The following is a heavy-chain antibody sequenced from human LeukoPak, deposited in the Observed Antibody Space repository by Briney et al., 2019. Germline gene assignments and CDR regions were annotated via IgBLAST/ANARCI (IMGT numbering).Heavy chain of an antibody. CDR3: ARVSDTRNYYYYGMDV. CDR1: GFTFSSYW. Sequence: GGSLRLSCAASGFTFSSYWMSWVRQAPGKGLEWVANIKQDGSERYYVDSVKGRFTISRDNAKNSLYLQMNSLRAEDTAVYYCARVSDTRNYYYYGMDVWGQGTTVTVSS. J-gene: IGHJ6*02. V-gene: IGHV3-7*01. CDR2: IKQDGSER. D-gene: IGHD5-18*01.